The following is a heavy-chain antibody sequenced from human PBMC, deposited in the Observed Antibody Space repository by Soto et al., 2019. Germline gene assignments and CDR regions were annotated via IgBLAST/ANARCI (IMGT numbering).Heavy chain of an antibody. D-gene: IGHD6-19*01. CDR3: ASEGQWLVRYFQH. Sequence: SETLSLTCTVSGGSISSSSYYWGWIRQPPGKGLEWIGSIYYSGSTYYNPSLKSRVTISVDTSKNQFSLKLSSVTAADTAVYYCASEGQWLVRYFQHWGQGTLVTVSS. J-gene: IGHJ1*01. CDR1: GGSISSSSYY. V-gene: IGHV4-39*01. CDR2: IYYSGST.